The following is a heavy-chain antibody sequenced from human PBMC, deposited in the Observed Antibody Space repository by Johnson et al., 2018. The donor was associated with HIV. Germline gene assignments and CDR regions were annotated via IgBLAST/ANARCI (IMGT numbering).Heavy chain of an antibody. CDR1: GFTFITYA. J-gene: IGHJ3*02. CDR2: ISYDGSNK. Sequence: QVQLVESGGGVVQPGRSLRLSCAASGFTFITYAMNWVRQAPGKWLQWVAVISYDGSNKFYADSVKGRFTISRDNSKNTLHLQMNSLRAEDTAVYYCAKEVLGGWGGDAFDIWGQGTMVTVSS. CDR3: AKEVLGGWGGDAFDI. D-gene: IGHD3-16*01. V-gene: IGHV3-30-3*01.